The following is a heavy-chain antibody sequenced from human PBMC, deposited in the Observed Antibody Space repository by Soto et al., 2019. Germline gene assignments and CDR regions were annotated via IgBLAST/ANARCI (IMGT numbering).Heavy chain of an antibody. Sequence: EVQLLESGGGLVQPGGSLRLSCAASGFTFSSYAMSWVRQAPGKGLEWVSGISGSGVSTYFADSVKGRFTISRDKSKNTLYLQMNSLRAEDTAVYYCARGVSSGWYYFDYWGQGALVTVSS. D-gene: IGHD6-19*01. CDR1: GFTFSSYA. V-gene: IGHV3-23*01. CDR3: ARGVSSGWYYFDY. J-gene: IGHJ4*02. CDR2: ISGSGVST.